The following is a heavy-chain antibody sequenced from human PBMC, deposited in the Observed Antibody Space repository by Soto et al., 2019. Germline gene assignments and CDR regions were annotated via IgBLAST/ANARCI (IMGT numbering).Heavy chain of an antibody. CDR2: IYYSGST. V-gene: IGHV4-31*03. D-gene: IGHD2-15*01. CDR1: GGSISSGGYY. Sequence: PSETLSLTCTVSGGSISSGGYYWSWIRQHPGKGLEWIGYIYYSGSTYYNPSLKSRVTISVDTSKNQFSLKLSSVTAADTAVYYCARDVMVYCSGGSCYSHYFDYWGQGTLVTVSS. CDR3: ARDVMVYCSGGSCYSHYFDY. J-gene: IGHJ4*02.